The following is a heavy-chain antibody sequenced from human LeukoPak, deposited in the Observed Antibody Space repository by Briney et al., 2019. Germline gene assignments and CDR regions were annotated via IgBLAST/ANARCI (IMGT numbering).Heavy chain of an antibody. CDR1: GFTFSSYA. D-gene: IGHD1-1*01. J-gene: IGHJ3*02. V-gene: IGHV3-23*01. CDR2: ISGSGGST. Sequence: AGGSLRLSCAAPGFTFSSYAMSWVRQAPGKRLEWVSAISGSGGSTYYADSVKGRLTISRDNSKNTLYLQMNSLRAEDTAVYYCAKAERGLLSAFDIWGQGTMVTVSS. CDR3: AKAERGLLSAFDI.